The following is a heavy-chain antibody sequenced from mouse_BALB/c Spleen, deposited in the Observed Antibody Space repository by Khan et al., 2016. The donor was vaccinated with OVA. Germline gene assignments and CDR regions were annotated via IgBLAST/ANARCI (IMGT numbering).Heavy chain of an antibody. D-gene: IGHD2-4*01. CDR2: VSFGSVTI. J-gene: IGHJ1*01. Sequence: EVELVESGGGLVQPGGSRKLSCAASGFTFSSFGMHWVRQAPDKVLDWVAYVSFGSVTIYYAATAKGRFTISRYHPKNTLILQMTSLRSEDTTLCYFARSLMTTWYYAVWGAGTTVAVSS. V-gene: IGHV5-17*02. CDR1: GFTFSSFG. CDR3: ARSLMTTWYYAV.